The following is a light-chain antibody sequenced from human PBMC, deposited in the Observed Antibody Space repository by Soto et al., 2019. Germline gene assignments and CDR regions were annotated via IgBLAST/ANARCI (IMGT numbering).Light chain of an antibody. Sequence: DIQITQSPSTLSASVGDGVTITCRASQPISTFLNWYQHRPGKAPNLLIYGTSTLQSGVPSRFSGSGSATDFTLTISSLQPEDFATYFCQKSYSHPFNFGPGTKVDIK. CDR1: QPISTF. J-gene: IGKJ3*01. CDR2: GTS. V-gene: IGKV1-39*01. CDR3: QKSYSHPFN.